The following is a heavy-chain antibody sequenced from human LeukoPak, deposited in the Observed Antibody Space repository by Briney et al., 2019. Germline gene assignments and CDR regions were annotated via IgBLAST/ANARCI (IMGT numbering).Heavy chain of an antibody. CDR3: AKDNAVASYYFDY. D-gene: IGHD6-19*01. J-gene: IGHJ4*02. V-gene: IGHV3-23*01. Sequence: GGSLRLSCVASGFTFSSYAMSWVRQAPGKGLEWVSAISGSGGSTYYADSVKGRFTISRDNSKNTLYLQMNSLRAEDTAVYYCAKDNAVASYYFDYWGQGTLVTVSS. CDR2: ISGSGGST. CDR1: GFTFSSYA.